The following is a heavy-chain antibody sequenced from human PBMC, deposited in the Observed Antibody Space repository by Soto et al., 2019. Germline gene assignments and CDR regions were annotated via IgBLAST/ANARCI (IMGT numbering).Heavy chain of an antibody. V-gene: IGHV1-69*01. CDR2: IIPIFGTA. J-gene: IGHJ4*02. D-gene: IGHD6-19*01. CDR1: GGTFSSYA. CDR3: ARRAVGWQYSSFDY. Sequence: QVQLVQSGAEVKKPGSSVKVSCKASGGTFSSYAISWVRQDPGQGLEWMGGIIPIFGTANYAQKFQGRVKITADESTSTAYMELSSMRSEDTAVYYCARRAVGWQYSSFDYWGKGTRVTVSA.